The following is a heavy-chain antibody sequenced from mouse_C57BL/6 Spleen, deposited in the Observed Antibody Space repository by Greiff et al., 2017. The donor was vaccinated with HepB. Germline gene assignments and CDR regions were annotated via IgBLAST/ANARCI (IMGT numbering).Heavy chain of an antibody. CDR1: GFSFNTYA. V-gene: IGHV10-1*01. Sequence: VQLKESGGGLVQPKGSLKLSCAASGFSFNTYAMNWVRQAPGKGLEWVARIRSKSNNYATYYADSVKDRFTISRDDSESMLYLQMNNLKTEDTAMYYCVRQTYYSNYDAMDYWGQGTSVTVSS. D-gene: IGHD2-5*01. CDR2: IRSKSNNYAT. CDR3: VRQTYYSNYDAMDY. J-gene: IGHJ4*01.